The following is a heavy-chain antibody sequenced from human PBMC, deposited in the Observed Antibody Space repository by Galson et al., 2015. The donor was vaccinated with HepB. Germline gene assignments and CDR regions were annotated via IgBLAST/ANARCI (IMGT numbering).Heavy chain of an antibody. V-gene: IGHV4-59*01. CDR3: AVVSYDAFDV. D-gene: IGHD5/OR15-5a*01. CDR2: IHHSGSI. CDR1: GDSISNYY. J-gene: IGHJ3*01. Sequence: SETLSLTCTVSGDSISNYYWSWIRQPPGKGLEWIAYIHHSGSINYTPSLRRRVTISLDTSKNQISLTLNSVTAPDTAVYYCAVVSYDAFDVWGQGTMVTVSS.